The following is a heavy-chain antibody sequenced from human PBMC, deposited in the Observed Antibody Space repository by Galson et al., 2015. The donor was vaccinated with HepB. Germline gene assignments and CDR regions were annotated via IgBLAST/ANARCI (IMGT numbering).Heavy chain of an antibody. CDR1: GGTFSSYA. CDR3: ARDWGDIVVVPAAMGAFDI. CDR2: IIPIFGTA. D-gene: IGHD2-2*01. J-gene: IGHJ3*02. Sequence: SVKVSCKASGGTFSSYAISWVRQAPGQGLEWMGGIIPIFGTANYAQKFQGRVTITADESTSTAYMELSSLRSEDTAVYYCARDWGDIVVVPAAMGAFDIWGQGTMVTVSS. V-gene: IGHV1-69*13.